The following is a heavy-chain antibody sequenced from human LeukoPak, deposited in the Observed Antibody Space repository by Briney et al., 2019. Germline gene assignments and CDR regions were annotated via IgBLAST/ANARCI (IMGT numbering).Heavy chain of an antibody. Sequence: SETLSLTCAVYGGSFSGYYWSWIRQPPGKGLEWIGEINHSGSTNYNPSLKSRVTISVDTSKNQFSLKLSSVTAADTAVYYCARVLGRYYRSWGQGTMVTVSS. CDR2: INHSGST. V-gene: IGHV4-34*01. D-gene: IGHD3-10*01. J-gene: IGHJ3*01. CDR3: ARVLGRYYRS. CDR1: GGSFSGYY.